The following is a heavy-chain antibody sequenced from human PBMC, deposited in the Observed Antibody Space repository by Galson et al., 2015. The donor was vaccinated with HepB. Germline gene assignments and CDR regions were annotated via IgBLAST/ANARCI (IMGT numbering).Heavy chain of an antibody. D-gene: IGHD6-6*01. J-gene: IGHJ4*02. CDR1: GFTFSSYA. V-gene: IGHV3-30-3*01. CDR2: ISYDGSNK. Sequence: SLRLSCAASGFTFSSYAMHWVRQAPGKGLEWVAVISYDGSNKYYADSVKGRFTISRDNSKNTLYLQMNSLRAEDTAVYYCARDLGQYSSSSFDYWGQGTLVTVSS. CDR3: ARDLGQYSSSSFDY.